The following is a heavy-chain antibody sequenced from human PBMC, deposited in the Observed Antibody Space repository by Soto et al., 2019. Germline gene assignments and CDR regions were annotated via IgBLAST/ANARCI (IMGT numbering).Heavy chain of an antibody. V-gene: IGHV1-3*01. CDR2: INAGNGNT. CDR3: ARGGPPIDY. CDR1: GYIFTSYA. J-gene: IGHJ4*02. D-gene: IGHD3-10*01. Sequence: ASVKVSCKASGYIFTSYAMHWVRQAPGQRLEWMGWINAGNGNTKSSQKFQGRVTITRDTSASTAYMNLSSLRSEDTAVYYCARGGPPIDYWGQGTLVTVSS.